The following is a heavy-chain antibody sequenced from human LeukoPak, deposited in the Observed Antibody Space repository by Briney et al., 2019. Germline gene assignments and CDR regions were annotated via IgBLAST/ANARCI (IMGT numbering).Heavy chain of an antibody. V-gene: IGHV1-2*02. CDR1: GYTFTGYY. D-gene: IGHD3-10*01. J-gene: IGHJ4*02. CDR3: ARDTGITMVRGPLDY. Sequence: GASVKVSCKASGYTFTGYYMHWVRQAPGQGLEWMGWINPNSGGTNYAQKFQGRVTMTRDTSISTAYMELSRLRSDDTAVYYCARDTGITMVRGPLDYWGQGTLVTVSS. CDR2: INPNSGGT.